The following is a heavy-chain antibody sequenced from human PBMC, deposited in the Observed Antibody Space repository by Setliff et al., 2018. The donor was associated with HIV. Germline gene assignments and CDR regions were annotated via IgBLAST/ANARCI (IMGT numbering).Heavy chain of an antibody. Sequence: SETLFLTCTVSGGSISSYYWSWIRQPAGKGLEWIGRIYTSGSTNYNPSLKSRVTMSVDTSKNQFSLKLSSVTAADTAVYYCARGAGYSYFDYYYYYMDVLGKGTTVTVSS. CDR2: IYTSGST. CDR1: GGSISSYY. V-gene: IGHV4-4*07. D-gene: IGHD5-18*01. CDR3: ARGAGYSYFDYYYYYMDV. J-gene: IGHJ6*03.